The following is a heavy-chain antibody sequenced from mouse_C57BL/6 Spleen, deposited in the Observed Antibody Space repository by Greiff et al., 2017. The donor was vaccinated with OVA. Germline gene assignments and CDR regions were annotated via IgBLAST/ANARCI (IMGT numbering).Heavy chain of an antibody. Sequence: VQLQQSGAELVRPGASVTLSCKASGYTFTDYEMHWVKQTPVHGLEWIGAIDPETGGTAYNQKFKGKAILTADKSSSTAYMELRSLTSEDSAVYYCTRRDYDYDGRWYFDVWGTGTTVTVSS. CDR2: IDPETGGT. CDR3: TRRDYDYDGRWYFDV. J-gene: IGHJ1*03. D-gene: IGHD2-4*01. V-gene: IGHV1-15*01. CDR1: GYTFTDYE.